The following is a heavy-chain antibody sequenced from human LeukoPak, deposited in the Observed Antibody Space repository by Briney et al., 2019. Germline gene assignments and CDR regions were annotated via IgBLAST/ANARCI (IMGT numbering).Heavy chain of an antibody. Sequence: GGSLRLSCVPAGFPLSNYDIHGTRQSPGRGRQGVAVIYSGGDTEYADSVKCRFTISRDNSKHTACLQMARLGVAETAVYYCARSRVTVLRGLSYFTYWGQGALVTVSS. CDR2: IYSGGDT. CDR1: GFPLSNYD. CDR3: ARSRVTVLRGLSYFTY. D-gene: IGHD3-10*01. V-gene: IGHV3-66*01. J-gene: IGHJ4*02.